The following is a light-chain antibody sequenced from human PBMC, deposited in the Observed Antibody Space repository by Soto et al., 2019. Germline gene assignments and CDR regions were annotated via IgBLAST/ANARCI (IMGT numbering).Light chain of an antibody. Sequence: EIVLTQSPGTLSLSPGERATLSCRASQSLSSNNLAWYQQKPGQAPRLLIYDASSRATGIPDRFSGSGSGTDFTLTISRLEPEDFAVYYCQQYGSLWTFGQGTKVDIK. J-gene: IGKJ1*01. CDR2: DAS. V-gene: IGKV3-20*01. CDR1: QSLSSNN. CDR3: QQYGSLWT.